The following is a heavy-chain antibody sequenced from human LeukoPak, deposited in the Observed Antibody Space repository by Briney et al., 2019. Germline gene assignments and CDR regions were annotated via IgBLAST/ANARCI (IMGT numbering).Heavy chain of an antibody. D-gene: IGHD3-22*01. CDR1: GGTFSSYA. Sequence: SVKVSCKASGGTFSSYAINWVRQAPGQGLEWMGRIIPIFGTANYAQKFQGRVTITADKSTSTAYMELSSLRSEDTAVYYCARENSYYYDSSGYYLVYWGQGTLVTVSS. V-gene: IGHV1-69*06. CDR2: IIPIFGTA. J-gene: IGHJ4*02. CDR3: ARENSYYYDSSGYYLVY.